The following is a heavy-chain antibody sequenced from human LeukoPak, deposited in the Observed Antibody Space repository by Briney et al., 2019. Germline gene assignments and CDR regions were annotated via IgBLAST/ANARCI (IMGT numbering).Heavy chain of an antibody. CDR2: ISSSSSYT. CDR1: GFTFSDYY. Sequence: GGSLRLSCAASGFTFSDYYMSWIRQAPGKGLEWVSYISSSSSYTNYADSVKGRFTISRDNAKNSLYLQMNSLRAEDTAVYYCARDRNDILLSDYYYYGMDVWGKGTTVTVSS. V-gene: IGHV3-11*06. D-gene: IGHD3-9*01. J-gene: IGHJ6*04. CDR3: ARDRNDILLSDYYYYGMDV.